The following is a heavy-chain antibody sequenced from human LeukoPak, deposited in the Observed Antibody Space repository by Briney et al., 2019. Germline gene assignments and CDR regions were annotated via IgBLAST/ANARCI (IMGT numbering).Heavy chain of an antibody. V-gene: IGHV3-48*01. J-gene: IGHJ4*02. CDR2: IEYSSSSI. Sequence: PGGSLRLSCAASGFTFSSYSMNWVRQAPGKGLEWVSYIEYSSSSIYYADSVKGRFTISRDNSKNTLYLQMNSLRAEDTAVYYCAKLAGWELLNYFDYWGQGTLVTVSS. D-gene: IGHD1-26*01. CDR3: AKLAGWELLNYFDY. CDR1: GFTFSSYS.